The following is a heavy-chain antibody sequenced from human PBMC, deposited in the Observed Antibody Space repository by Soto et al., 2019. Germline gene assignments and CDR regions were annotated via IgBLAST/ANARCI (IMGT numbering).Heavy chain of an antibody. CDR2: INAGNGNT. V-gene: IGHV1-3*01. J-gene: IGHJ5*02. CDR1: GYTFTSYA. D-gene: IGHD3-3*01. CDR3: ARSVGITIFGVVIRQRNWFDP. Sequence: GASVKVSCKASGYTFTSYAMHWVRQAPGQRLEWMGWINAGNGNTKYSQKFQGRVTITRDTSASTAYMELSSLRSEDTAVYYCARSVGITIFGVVIRQRNWFDPWGQGTLVTVSS.